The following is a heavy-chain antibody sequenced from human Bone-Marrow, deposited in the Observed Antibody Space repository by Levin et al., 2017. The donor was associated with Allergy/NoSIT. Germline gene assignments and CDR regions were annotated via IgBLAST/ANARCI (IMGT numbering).Heavy chain of an antibody. CDR3: ARGYSSGIWFDP. D-gene: IGHD5-18*01. CDR1: GLTINNNY. Sequence: PGGSLRLSCATSGLTINNNYMTWVRQAPGKGLEWVSIIFSGGDTYYADSVQGRFNISRDTSKNMLYLHMKSLRGEDTAVYYCARGYSSGIWFDPWGQGTLVTVSS. V-gene: IGHV3-53*01. J-gene: IGHJ5*02. CDR2: IFSGGDT.